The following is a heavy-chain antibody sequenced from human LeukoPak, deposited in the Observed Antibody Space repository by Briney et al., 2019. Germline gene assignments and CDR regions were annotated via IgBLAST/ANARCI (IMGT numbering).Heavy chain of an antibody. Sequence: QPGGSLRLSCAASGFPFSNYWMSWVRQAPGKGLEWVASMMQGGNEKYYVDSVKGRFTISRDNAKNSLYLQMNSLRAEDTTLYYCARGSYYDTSGYVNWYFDLWGRGTLVTVSS. CDR1: GFPFSNYW. J-gene: IGHJ2*01. V-gene: IGHV3-7*01. CDR2: MMQGGNEK. CDR3: ARGSYYDTSGYVNWYFDL. D-gene: IGHD3-22*01.